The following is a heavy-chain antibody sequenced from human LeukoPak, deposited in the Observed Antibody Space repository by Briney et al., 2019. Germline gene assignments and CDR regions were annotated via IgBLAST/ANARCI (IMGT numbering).Heavy chain of an antibody. V-gene: IGHV1-18*01. D-gene: IGHD3-3*01. J-gene: IGHJ6*03. CDR1: GYTFTSYG. CDR3: ARDEYDFWSGYYYMDV. Sequence: ASVKVSFKASGYTFTSYGISWVRQAPGQGLEWMGWISAYNGNTNYAQKLQGRVTMTTDTSTSTAYMELRSLRSDDTAVYYCARDEYDFWSGYYYMDVWSKGTTVTVSS. CDR2: ISAYNGNT.